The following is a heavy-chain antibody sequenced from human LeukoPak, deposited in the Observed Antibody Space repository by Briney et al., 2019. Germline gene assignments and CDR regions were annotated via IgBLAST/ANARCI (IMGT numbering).Heavy chain of an antibody. J-gene: IGHJ6*03. Sequence: GGSLRLSCAASGFSFSSYSMTWVRQAPGKGLEWVSCITRSSTYIYYADSVKGRFTISRDNAKNSVYLQMNSLRAEDTAVYYCARDFYYYYYMDVWAKGPRSPSP. CDR1: GFSFSSYS. CDR2: ITRSSTYI. CDR3: ARDFYYYYYMDV. V-gene: IGHV3-21*01.